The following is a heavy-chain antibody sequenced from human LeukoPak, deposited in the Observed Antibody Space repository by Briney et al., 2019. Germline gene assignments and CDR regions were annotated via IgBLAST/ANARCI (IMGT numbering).Heavy chain of an antibody. CDR2: IYHSGST. V-gene: IGHV4-30-2*01. Sequence: TPSETLSLTCAVSGGSISSGGYSWSWIRQPTGKGLEWIGYIYHSGSTYDNPSVKSQFTKRVNRTKNQFSQKQSERTAADTAVYYCARSQGYCSSTSCLNWFDPWGQGTLVTVSS. CDR1: GGSISSGGYS. J-gene: IGHJ5*02. CDR3: ARSQGYCSSTSCLNWFDP. D-gene: IGHD2-2*01.